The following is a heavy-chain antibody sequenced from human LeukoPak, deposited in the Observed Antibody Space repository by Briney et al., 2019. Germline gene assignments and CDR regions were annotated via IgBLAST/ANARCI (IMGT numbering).Heavy chain of an antibody. V-gene: IGHV3-23*01. J-gene: IGHJ4*02. D-gene: IGHD2-2*01. CDR2: ISGSGGST. CDR1: GFTFSSYA. Sequence: GGSLRLSCAASGFTFSSYAMSWVRQAPGKGLEWVLAISGSGGSTYYADSVKGRFTISRDNSKNTLYLQMNSLRAEDTAVYYCAKIRLRDIVVVPAAFDYWGQGTLVTVSS. CDR3: AKIRLRDIVVVPAAFDY.